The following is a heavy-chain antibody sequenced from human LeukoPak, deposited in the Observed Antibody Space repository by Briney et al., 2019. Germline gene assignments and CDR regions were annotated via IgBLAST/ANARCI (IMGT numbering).Heavy chain of an antibody. V-gene: IGHV3-9*01. D-gene: IGHD1-26*01. J-gene: IGHJ6*02. CDR3: AKDVGYSGSTGSLDV. CDR1: GFTFDDHA. CDR2: INWDSGSI. Sequence: GGSLRLSCAASGFTFDDHAMHWVRQPPGQGLEWASGINWDSGSIGYADSVKGRFTISRDNAKNTLYLQMNSLRLEDTALYYCAKDVGYSGSTGSLDVWGQGTTVTVSS.